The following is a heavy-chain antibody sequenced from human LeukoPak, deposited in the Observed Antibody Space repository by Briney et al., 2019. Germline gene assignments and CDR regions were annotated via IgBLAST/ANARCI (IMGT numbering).Heavy chain of an antibody. CDR2: ISYDGSNK. Sequence: SCKASGYTFTSYAMHWVRQAPGKGLEWVAVISYDGSNKYYADSVKGRFTISRDNSKNTLYLQMNSLRAEDTAVYYCARDSVPFVVVPAARPGYWGQGTLVTVSS. J-gene: IGHJ4*02. V-gene: IGHV3-30*04. CDR1: GYTFTSYA. CDR3: ARDSVPFVVVPAARPGY. D-gene: IGHD2-2*01.